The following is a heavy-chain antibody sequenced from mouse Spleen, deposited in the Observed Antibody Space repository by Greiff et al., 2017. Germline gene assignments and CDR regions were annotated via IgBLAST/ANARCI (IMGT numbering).Heavy chain of an antibody. V-gene: IGHV1-15*01. D-gene: IGHD2-4*01. CDR2: IDPETGGT. J-gene: IGHJ2*01. CDR3: TTPYDYDPYFDY. CDR1: GYTFTDYE. Sequence: VQLQQSGAELVRPGASVTLSCKASGYTFTDYEMHWVKQTPVHGLEWIGAIDPETGGTAYNQKFKGKAILTADKSSSTAYMELRSLTSEDSAVYYCTTPYDYDPYFDYWGQGTTLTVSS.